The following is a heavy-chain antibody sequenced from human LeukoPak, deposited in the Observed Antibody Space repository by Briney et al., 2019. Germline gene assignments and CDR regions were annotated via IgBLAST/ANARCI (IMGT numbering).Heavy chain of an antibody. D-gene: IGHD3-10*01. CDR3: ARAEATYYYGSGSYYYFDY. J-gene: IGHJ4*02. V-gene: IGHV4-59*08. CDR1: GGSISSYY. Sequence: SSETLSLTCTVSGGSISSYYWSWIRQPPGKGLEWIGYIYYSGSTYYNPSLKSRVTISVDTSKNQFSLKLSSVTAADTAVYYCARAEATYYYGSGSYYYFDYWGQGTLVTVSS. CDR2: IYYSGST.